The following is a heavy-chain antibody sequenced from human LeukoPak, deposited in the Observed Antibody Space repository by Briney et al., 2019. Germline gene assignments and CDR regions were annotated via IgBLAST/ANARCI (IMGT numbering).Heavy chain of an antibody. Sequence: PGRSLRLSCAASGFTFSSYAMHWVRQAPGKGLEWVAVISYDGSNKYYADSVKGRFTISRDNSKNTLYLQMNSLRAEDTAVYYCAKDRHNYDQYFQHWGQGTLVTVSS. J-gene: IGHJ1*01. CDR3: AKDRHNYDQYFQH. V-gene: IGHV3-30-3*01. CDR1: GFTFSSYA. D-gene: IGHD5-12*01. CDR2: ISYDGSNK.